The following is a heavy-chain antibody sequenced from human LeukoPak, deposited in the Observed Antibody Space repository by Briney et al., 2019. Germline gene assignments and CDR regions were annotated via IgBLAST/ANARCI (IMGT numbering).Heavy chain of an antibody. CDR1: GFTFSSYE. CDR2: IRYDGSNK. CDR3: ARVGTSRGIVVDPFDY. J-gene: IGHJ4*02. V-gene: IGHV3-30*02. D-gene: IGHD3-22*01. Sequence: GGSLRLSCAASGFTFSSYEMNWVRQAPGKGLEWVAFIRYDGSNKYYADSVKGRFTISRDNSKNTLYLQMNSLRAEDTAVYYCARVGTSRGIVVDPFDYWGQGTLVTVSS.